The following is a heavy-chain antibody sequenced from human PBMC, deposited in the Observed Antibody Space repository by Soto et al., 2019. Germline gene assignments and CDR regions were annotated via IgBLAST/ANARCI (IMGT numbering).Heavy chain of an antibody. J-gene: IGHJ3*02. CDR1: GGTFSSYA. D-gene: IGHD2-21*02. Sequence: GASVKVSCKASGGTFSSYAISWVRQAPGQGLEWMGGIIPIFGTANYAQKFQGRVTITADESTSTAYMELSSLRSEDTAVYYCARPASPYCGGDCLSAFDIWGQGTMVTVSS. CDR3: ARPASPYCGGDCLSAFDI. V-gene: IGHV1-69*13. CDR2: IIPIFGTA.